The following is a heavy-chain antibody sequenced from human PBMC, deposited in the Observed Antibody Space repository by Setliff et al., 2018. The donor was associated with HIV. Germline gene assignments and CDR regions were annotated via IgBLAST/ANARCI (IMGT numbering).Heavy chain of an antibody. Sequence: GGSLRLSCAASGFTFSNYGMHWVRQAPGKGLEWVAVIWYDGSNKYYVDSVKGRFTISRDNSKNTLYLQMNSLKIEDTAVYYCTTGTRLVDWGQGALVTVSS. CDR1: GFTFSNYG. V-gene: IGHV3-33*01. J-gene: IGHJ4*02. CDR2: IWYDGSNK. D-gene: IGHD2-21*01. CDR3: TTGTRLVD.